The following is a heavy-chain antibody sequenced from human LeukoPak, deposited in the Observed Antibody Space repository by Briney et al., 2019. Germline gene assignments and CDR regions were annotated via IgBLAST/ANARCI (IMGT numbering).Heavy chain of an antibody. J-gene: IGHJ4*02. V-gene: IGHV4-34*01. CDR2: INHSGST. CDR3: ARGVCSGGGCYGLFNY. CDR1: GGSFSGYY. D-gene: IGHD2-15*01. Sequence: SETLSLTCAVYGGSFSGYYWSWIRQPPGKGLEWIGEINHSGSTNYNPSLKSRVTISVDTSKNQFSLKLSSATAADTAVYYCARGVCSGGGCYGLFNYWGQGTLVTVSS.